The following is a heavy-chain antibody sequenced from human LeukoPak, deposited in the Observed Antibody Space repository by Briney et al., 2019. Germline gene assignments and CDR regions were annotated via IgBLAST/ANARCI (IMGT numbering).Heavy chain of an antibody. V-gene: IGHV4-39*01. D-gene: IGHD5-12*01. CDR3: ARYPYSDSGVWQAFDY. CDR2: MHYSGIT. Sequence: PSETLSLTCIVSGGSISSGSHYWGWTRQPPGKGVEWTGSMHYSGITYYNPSLTSRVTISVDTSKNQFSLRLTSVTAADTAVYYCARYPYSDSGVWQAFDYWGQGTLVTVSS. J-gene: IGHJ4*02. CDR1: GGSISSGSHY.